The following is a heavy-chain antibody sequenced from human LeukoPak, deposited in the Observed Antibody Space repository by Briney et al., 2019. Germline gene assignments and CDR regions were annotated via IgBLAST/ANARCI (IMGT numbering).Heavy chain of an antibody. J-gene: IGHJ4*02. Sequence: GGSLRLSCAASGFTFSSYAMHWVRQAPGKGLEWVAVISYDGSNKYYADSVKGRFTISRDNSKNTLYLQMNSLRAEDTAVYYCAKVPRIAAAGYFDYWGQGTLVTVSS. CDR1: GFTFSSYA. D-gene: IGHD6-13*01. CDR3: AKVPRIAAAGYFDY. CDR2: ISYDGSNK. V-gene: IGHV3-30*04.